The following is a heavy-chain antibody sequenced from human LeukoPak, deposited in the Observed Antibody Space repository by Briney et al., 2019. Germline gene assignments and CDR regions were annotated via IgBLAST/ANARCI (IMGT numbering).Heavy chain of an antibody. Sequence: GGSLRLSCAASGFTFSSYSMNWVRQAPGKGLKWVSYISSSSSVIYYADSVKGRFTLSRDKAKNSLYLPMNRLRAEDTAVFYFARKRRAAGTKGLFEPWGQGTLVTVSS. J-gene: IGHJ5*02. CDR1: GFTFSSYS. V-gene: IGHV3-48*01. D-gene: IGHD6-19*01. CDR2: ISSSSSVI. CDR3: ARKRRAAGTKGLFEP.